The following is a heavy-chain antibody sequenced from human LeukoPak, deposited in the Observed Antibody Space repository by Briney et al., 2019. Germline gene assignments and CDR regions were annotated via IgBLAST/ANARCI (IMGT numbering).Heavy chain of an antibody. CDR1: GGTFSSYA. D-gene: IGHD7-27*01. J-gene: IGHJ4*02. CDR2: INPDSGST. CDR3: AKDITGDSDY. Sequence: GASVKVSCKASGGTFSSYAISWVRQAPGQGLRWTGRINPDSGSTNYAQNFQGRVTMTRDTSINTAYMELSSLRSDDTAVYFCAKDITGDSDYWGQGTLVTVSS. V-gene: IGHV1-2*06.